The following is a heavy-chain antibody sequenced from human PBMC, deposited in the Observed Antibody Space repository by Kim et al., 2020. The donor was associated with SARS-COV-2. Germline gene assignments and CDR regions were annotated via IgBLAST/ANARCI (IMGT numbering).Heavy chain of an antibody. CDR1: GGSFSGYY. CDR2: INHSGST. CDR3: ARGPRRPLNYDILTGYHWFDP. D-gene: IGHD3-9*01. Sequence: SETLSLTCAVYGGSFSGYYWSWIRQPPGKGLEWIGEINHSGSTNYNPSLKSRVTISVDTSKNQFSLKLSSVTAADTAVYYCARGPRRPLNYDILTGYHWFDPWGQGTLVTVSS. J-gene: IGHJ5*02. V-gene: IGHV4-34*01.